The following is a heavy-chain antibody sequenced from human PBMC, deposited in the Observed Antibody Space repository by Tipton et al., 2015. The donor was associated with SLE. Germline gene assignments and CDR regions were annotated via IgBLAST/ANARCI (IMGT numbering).Heavy chain of an antibody. Sequence: TLSLTCTVSGDSVTSSTYFWGWIRQPPGKGLEWIGNVYYSGSTSYNPSLKSRVTMSVDTSKNQFSLKLSSVTAADTAVYYCAREIRFLEWLSYYYYMDVWGKGTTVTVSS. CDR1: GDSVTSSTYF. CDR2: VYYSGST. J-gene: IGHJ6*03. CDR3: AREIRFLEWLSYYYYMDV. D-gene: IGHD3-3*01. V-gene: IGHV4-39*07.